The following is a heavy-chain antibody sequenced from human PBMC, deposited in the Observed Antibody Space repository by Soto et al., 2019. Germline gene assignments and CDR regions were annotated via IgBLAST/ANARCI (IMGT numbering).Heavy chain of an antibody. J-gene: IGHJ6*02. D-gene: IGHD3-3*01. CDR3: ARTAALRFLEWLGSYGMDV. CDR1: GGTFSSYA. CDR2: IIPIFGTA. V-gene: IGHV1-69*13. Sequence: SVKVSCKASGGTFSSYAISWVRQAPGQGLEWMGGIIPIFGTANYAQKFQGRVTITADESTSTAYMELSSLRSEDTAVYYCARTAALRFLEWLGSYGMDVWGQGTTVTVSS.